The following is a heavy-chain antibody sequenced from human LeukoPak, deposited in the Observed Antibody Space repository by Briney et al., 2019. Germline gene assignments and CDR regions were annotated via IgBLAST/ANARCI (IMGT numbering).Heavy chain of an antibody. J-gene: IGHJ5*02. V-gene: IGHV4-59*12. Sequence: SETLSLTCTVSGGSISSYYWSWIRQPPGKGLEWIGYIYYSGSTNYNPSLKSRVTMSVDTSKNQFSLKLSSVTAADTAVYFCTRDTGTTGEVKFDPWGQGTLVTVSS. CDR1: GGSISSYY. D-gene: IGHD4-17*01. CDR2: IYYSGST. CDR3: TRDTGTTGEVKFDP.